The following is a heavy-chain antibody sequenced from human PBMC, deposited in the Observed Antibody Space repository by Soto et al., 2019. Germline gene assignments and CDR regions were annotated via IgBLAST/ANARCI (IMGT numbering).Heavy chain of an antibody. D-gene: IGHD5-18*01. V-gene: IGHV1-2*02. CDR2: INPNSGGT. J-gene: IGHJ4*02. CDR3: ARGQLHRHGYSYGNRPFYFDS. Sequence: GASVKVSCKASGYTFTGYYMHWVRQAPGQGLEWMGWINPNSGGTNYAQKFQGRVTMTRDTSISTAYMELSRLRSDDTAVYYCARGQLHRHGYSYGNRPFYFDSWGPGTLVTVSS. CDR1: GYTFTGYY.